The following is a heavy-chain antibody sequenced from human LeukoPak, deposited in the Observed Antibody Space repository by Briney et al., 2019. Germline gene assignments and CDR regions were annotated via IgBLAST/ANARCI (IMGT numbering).Heavy chain of an antibody. CDR1: GFTFSSYE. V-gene: IGHV3-48*03. Sequence: GGSLRLSCAASGFTFSSYEMNWVRQAPGKGLEWVSYISSSGSTIYYADSVKGRFTISRDNSKNTVYLQMNNMRVDDTAVYYCAHVAGWHWFDPWGQGTLVTVSS. J-gene: IGHJ5*02. CDR2: ISSSGSTI. CDR3: AHVAGWHWFDP. D-gene: IGHD6-19*01.